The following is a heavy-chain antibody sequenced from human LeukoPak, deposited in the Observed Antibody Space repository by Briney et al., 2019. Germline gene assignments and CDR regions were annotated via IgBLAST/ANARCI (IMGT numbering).Heavy chain of an antibody. Sequence: GGSLRLSCAASGFTFSSYAMSWVRQAPGKGLEWVSAISGSGGSTYYADSVKGRFTISRDNAKNSLYLQMNSLRAEDTALYHCARGTNWNYDYWGQGTLVTVSS. CDR3: ARGTNWNYDY. CDR2: ISGSGGST. CDR1: GFTFSSYA. D-gene: IGHD1-7*01. J-gene: IGHJ4*02. V-gene: IGHV3-23*01.